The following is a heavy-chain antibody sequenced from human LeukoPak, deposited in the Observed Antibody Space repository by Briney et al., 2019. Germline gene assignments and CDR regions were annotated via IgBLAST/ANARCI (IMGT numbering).Heavy chain of an antibody. CDR1: GGSISSSSYY. CDR2: IYYSGST. V-gene: IGHV4-39*01. J-gene: IGHJ3*02. CDR3: ASSVTDYYDSSGYAFDI. D-gene: IGHD3-22*01. Sequence: SETLSLTCTVSGGSISSSSYYWGWIRQPPGKGLEWIGSIYYSGSTYYNPPLKSRFTISVDTSKNQFSLKLSSVTAADTAVYYCASSVTDYYDSSGYAFDIWGQGTMVTVSS.